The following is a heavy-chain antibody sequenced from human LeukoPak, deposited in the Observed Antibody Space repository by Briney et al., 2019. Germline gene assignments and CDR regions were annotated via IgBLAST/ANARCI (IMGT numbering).Heavy chain of an antibody. CDR2: IIPIVGIA. CDR3: ARDGEIATIYFDY. CDR1: RGTFRGYA. V-gene: IGHV1-69*04. D-gene: IGHD5-24*01. Sequence: GGSVKVSHQDFRGTFRGYALSWVGQAPRQRGVWVGTIIPIVGIANYAQKFQGRVTITADKSTSTAYMELSSLRSEDTAVYYCARDGEIATIYFDYWGQGTLVTVSS. J-gene: IGHJ4*02.